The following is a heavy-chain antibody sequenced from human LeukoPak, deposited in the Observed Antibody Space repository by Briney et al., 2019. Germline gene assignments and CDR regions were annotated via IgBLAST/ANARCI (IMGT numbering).Heavy chain of an antibody. V-gene: IGHV3-7*01. D-gene: IGHD3-10*01. CDR3: ARGDSGWGGGDALHI. CDR1: GLTFSSYW. CDR2: IKQDGTET. J-gene: IGHJ3*02. Sequence: GGSLRLSCAASGLTFSSYWMSWVRQAPGKGLEWVASIKQDGTETYYVDSVKGRFTISRDNAKNSLYLQMNSLRVDDTAMYYCARGDSGWGGGDALHIWGQGTMVTVSS.